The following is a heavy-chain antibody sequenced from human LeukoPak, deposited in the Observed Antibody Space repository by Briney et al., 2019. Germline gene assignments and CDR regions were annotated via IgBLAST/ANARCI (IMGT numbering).Heavy chain of an antibody. CDR2: ISFDGSNK. D-gene: IGHD3-22*01. CDR1: GFNFSNNG. Sequence: GGSLRLSCAASGFNFSNNGIHWVRQAPGKGLEWVAVISFDGSNKYYADSVKGRFTISRDNSKNTLYLQMNSLRAEDTAVYYYAKDQYDRSGVFDYWGQGTLATVSA. V-gene: IGHV3-30*18. CDR3: AKDQYDRSGVFDY. J-gene: IGHJ4*02.